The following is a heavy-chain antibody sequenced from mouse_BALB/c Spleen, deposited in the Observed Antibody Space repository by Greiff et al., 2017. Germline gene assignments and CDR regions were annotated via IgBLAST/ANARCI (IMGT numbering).Heavy chain of an antibody. CDR1: GFTFSSYA. V-gene: IGHV5-9-4*01. J-gene: IGHJ2*01. Sequence: EVMLVESGGGLVKPGGSLKLSCAASGFTFSSYAMSWVRQSPEKRLEWVAEISSGGSYTYYPDTVTGRFTISRDNAKNTLYLEMSSLRSEDTAMYYCARVGLRYFDYWGQGTTRTVSS. CDR3: ARVGLRYFDY. CDR2: ISSGGSYT. D-gene: IGHD1-1*01.